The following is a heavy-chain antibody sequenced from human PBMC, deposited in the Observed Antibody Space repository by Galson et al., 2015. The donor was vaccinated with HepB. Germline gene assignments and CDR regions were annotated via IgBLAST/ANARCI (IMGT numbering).Heavy chain of an antibody. CDR3: ATGQRSDWDRFDY. CDR2: FDPEDGEK. D-gene: IGHD6-19*01. J-gene: IGHJ4*02. Sequence: SVKVSCKVSGYTLTELSMHWVRQAPGKGLEWMGGFDPEDGEKIYAQKFQGRVTMTEDTSTDTAYMELSSLRSEDTAVYYCATGQRSDWDRFDYWGQGTLVTVFS. V-gene: IGHV1-24*01. CDR1: GYTLTELS.